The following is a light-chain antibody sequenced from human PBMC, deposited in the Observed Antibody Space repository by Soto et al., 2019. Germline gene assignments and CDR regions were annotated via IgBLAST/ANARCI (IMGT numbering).Light chain of an antibody. Sequence: QSALTQPPSVSGSPGQSVTISCTGTSSDVGSYNRVSWYQQPPGTAPKLMIYDVGSRPSGVPDRFSVSKSGNTASLTISGLQADDEADCYCSSYTSSNTYVFGTGTKVTVL. CDR2: DVG. J-gene: IGLJ1*01. V-gene: IGLV2-18*02. CDR3: SSYTSSNTYV. CDR1: SSDVGSYNR.